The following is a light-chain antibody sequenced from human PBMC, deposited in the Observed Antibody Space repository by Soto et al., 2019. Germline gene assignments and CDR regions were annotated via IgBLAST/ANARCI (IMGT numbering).Light chain of an antibody. CDR3: HQRSSWPRT. Sequence: EIVLTQSPATLSLSPGERATLSCRASQSVTSGYLTWYQHKPGQAPRLLIYDASSRAPGIPARFSGSGSGTDFTLTISTLEPEDFAVYYCHQRSSWPRTFSQGTKLEMK. CDR1: QSVTSGY. J-gene: IGKJ2*01. V-gene: IGKV3-11*01. CDR2: DAS.